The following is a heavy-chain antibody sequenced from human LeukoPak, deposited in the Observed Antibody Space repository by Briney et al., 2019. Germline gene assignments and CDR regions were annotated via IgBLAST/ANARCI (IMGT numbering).Heavy chain of an antibody. CDR2: IYNTGTT. J-gene: IGHJ5*02. CDR1: GGSIGNYY. D-gene: IGHD6-13*01. Sequence: PSETLSLTCTVSGGSIGNYYWSWIRQPPGKGLEWIGYIYNTGTTNYNPSLKSRVTISVDTSKNQFSLKLSSVTAADTAVYYCARDPGIAAEGSLGFDPWGQGTLDTVSS. CDR3: ARDPGIAAEGSLGFDP. V-gene: IGHV4-59*01.